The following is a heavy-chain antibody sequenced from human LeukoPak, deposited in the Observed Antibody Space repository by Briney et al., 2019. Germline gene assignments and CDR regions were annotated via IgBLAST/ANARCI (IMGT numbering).Heavy chain of an antibody. CDR2: LYYSGST. D-gene: IGHD5-12*01. Sequence: SETLSLTCTVSGGSISSSTYYWGWIRQPPGKGLEWIGNLYYSGSTYYNPSLKSRVTTSVDTSKNQFSLKLSSVTAADTAVYYCARQAISGYDPPPFDSWGQGTLVTVSS. V-gene: IGHV4-39*01. CDR3: ARQAISGYDPPPFDS. J-gene: IGHJ4*02. CDR1: GGSISSSTYY.